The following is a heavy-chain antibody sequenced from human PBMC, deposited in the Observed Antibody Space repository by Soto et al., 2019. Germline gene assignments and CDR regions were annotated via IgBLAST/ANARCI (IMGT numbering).Heavy chain of an antibody. V-gene: IGHV3-23*01. CDR1: GFTFSSYA. D-gene: IGHD3-22*01. CDR2: ISGSGGST. J-gene: IGHJ4*02. Sequence: GGSLRLSCAASGFTFSSYAMSWVRQAPGKGLEWVSAISGSGGSTYYADSVKGRFTISRDNSKNTLYLQMNSLRAEDTAVYYCATTPLYDSSGYYYGHFDYWGQGPLITVSS. CDR3: ATTPLYDSSGYYYGHFDY.